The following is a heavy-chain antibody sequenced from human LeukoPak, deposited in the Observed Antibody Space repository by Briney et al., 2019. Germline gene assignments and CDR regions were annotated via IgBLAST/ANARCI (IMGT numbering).Heavy chain of an antibody. J-gene: IGHJ6*03. CDR3: AKDGGYSYGRYYYYYMDV. CDR2: ISGSASST. D-gene: IGHD5-18*01. V-gene: IGHV3-23*01. CDR1: GFIFSNYA. Sequence: GGSLRLSCAASGFIFSNYAMSWVRQAPGKGLEWVSAISGSASSTYHADSVKGRFTISRDNSKNTLYLQMNSLRAEDTAVYYCAKDGGYSYGRYYYYYMDVWGKGTTVTISS.